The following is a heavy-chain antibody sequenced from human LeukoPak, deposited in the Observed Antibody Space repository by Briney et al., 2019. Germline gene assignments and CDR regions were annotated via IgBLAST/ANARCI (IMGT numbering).Heavy chain of an antibody. CDR3: AKARTVTGAFDI. CDR1: GFTFSSYA. V-gene: IGHV3-23*01. CDR2: ISGSGGST. J-gene: IGHJ3*02. Sequence: GGSLRLSCAASGFTFSSYAMSWVRQAPGKGLEWVSAISGSGGSTYYADSVKGRFTISRGNSKNTLYLQMNSLRAEDTAVYYCAKARTVTGAFDIWGQGTMVTVSS. D-gene: IGHD4-17*01.